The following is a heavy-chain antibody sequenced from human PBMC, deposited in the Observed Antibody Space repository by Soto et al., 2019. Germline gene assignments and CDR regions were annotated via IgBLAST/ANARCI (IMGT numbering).Heavy chain of an antibody. CDR3: ARGEDIVVVVAAMEGSFGAFDI. J-gene: IGHJ3*02. V-gene: IGHV4-59*01. D-gene: IGHD2-15*01. CDR1: GGSISSYY. Sequence: NPSETLSLTCTVSGGSISSYYWSWIRQPPGKGLEWIGYIYYSGSTNYNPSLKSRVTISVDTSKNQFSLKLSSVTAADTAVYYCARGEDIVVVVAAMEGSFGAFDIWGQGTMVTVSS. CDR2: IYYSGST.